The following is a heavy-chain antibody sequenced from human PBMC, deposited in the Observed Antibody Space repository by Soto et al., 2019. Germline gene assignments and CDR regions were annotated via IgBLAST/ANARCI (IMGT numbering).Heavy chain of an antibody. D-gene: IGHD2-15*01. CDR3: AAELYRGGRCCSFDI. Sequence: QMQVVQSGPEVKTPGTSVKVSCKASGFTFSNSAVQWVRQARGQRLEWMGWIVVGAGNTNYAQELQGRLTITRDVSTNTAYMELRSLRSEDTAVYYCAAELYRGGRCCSFDIWGQGTMVTVSS. V-gene: IGHV1-58*01. J-gene: IGHJ3*02. CDR2: IVVGAGNT. CDR1: GFTFSNSA.